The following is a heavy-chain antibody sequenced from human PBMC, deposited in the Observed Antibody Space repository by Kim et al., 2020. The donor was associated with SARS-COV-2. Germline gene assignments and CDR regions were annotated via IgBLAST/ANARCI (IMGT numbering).Heavy chain of an antibody. D-gene: IGHD2-21*02. V-gene: IGHV4-59*01. J-gene: IGHJ4*02. Sequence: YTPSRKCRVTISVDTSKNQFSLKLSSVTAADTAVYYCARSDCGGDCSLGYWGQGTLVTVSS. CDR3: ARSDCGGDCSLGY.